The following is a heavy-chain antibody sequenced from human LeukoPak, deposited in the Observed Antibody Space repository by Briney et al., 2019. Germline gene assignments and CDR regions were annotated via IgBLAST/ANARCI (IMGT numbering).Heavy chain of an antibody. CDR3: ARHRDVIEWLAPFDY. D-gene: IGHD6-19*01. V-gene: IGHV4-59*08. J-gene: IGHJ4*02. CDR1: GGSISSYY. Sequence: SETLSLTCTVSGGSISSYYWSWIRQPPGKGLERIGYIYYSGSTNHNPSLKSRVTISVDTSKNQFSLKLSSVTAADTAVYYCARHRDVIEWLAPFDYWGQGTLVTVSS. CDR2: IYYSGST.